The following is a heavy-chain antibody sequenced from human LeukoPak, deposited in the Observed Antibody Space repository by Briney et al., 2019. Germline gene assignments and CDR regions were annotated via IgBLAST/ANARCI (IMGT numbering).Heavy chain of an antibody. CDR3: ARGSDTAAGLY. V-gene: IGHV4-34*01. CDR2: INHSGST. CDR1: GGSISSDPYS. J-gene: IGHJ4*02. Sequence: SETLSLTCTVSGGSISSDPYSWSWIRQPPGKGLEWIGEINHSGSTNYNPSLKSRVSISVDSSKNQFSLKVSSVTAADTAVYYCARGSDTAAGLYWGQGTLVTVSS. D-gene: IGHD6-13*01.